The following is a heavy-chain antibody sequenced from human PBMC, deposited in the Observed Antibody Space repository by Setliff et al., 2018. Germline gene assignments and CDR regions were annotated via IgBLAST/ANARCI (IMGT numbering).Heavy chain of an antibody. D-gene: IGHD3-16*01. J-gene: IGHJ3*02. CDR3: ARDGGGDSDAFDI. CDR2: IIPIFGTA. Sequence: SVKVSCKASGYTFISYGISWVRQAPGQGLEWMGRIIPIFGTANYAQKFQGRVTITADKSTSTAYMELSSLRSDDTAVYFCARDGGGDSDAFDIWGQGTMVTVSS. CDR1: GYTFISYG. V-gene: IGHV1-69*06.